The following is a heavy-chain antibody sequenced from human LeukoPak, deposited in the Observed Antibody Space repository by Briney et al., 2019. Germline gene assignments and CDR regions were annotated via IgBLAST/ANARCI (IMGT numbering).Heavy chain of an antibody. CDR3: ARGGQRSEGFDP. J-gene: IGHJ5*02. Sequence: ASVKVSCKASGYTLTSYDINWVRQATGQGLEWMGWMNPNSGRTGYAQKFQGRITMTRDTSISTAYMELSSLRSDDTAVYYCARGGQRSEGFDPWGQGTLVTVSS. D-gene: IGHD5-24*01. CDR1: GYTLTSYD. CDR2: MNPNSGRT. V-gene: IGHV1-8*01.